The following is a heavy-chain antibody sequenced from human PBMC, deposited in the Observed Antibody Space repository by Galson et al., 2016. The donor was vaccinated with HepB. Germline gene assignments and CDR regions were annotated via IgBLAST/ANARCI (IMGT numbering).Heavy chain of an antibody. J-gene: IGHJ5*02. CDR1: GFSLSTSGMC. Sequence: PALVKPTQTLTLTCTFSGFSLSTSGMCVGWIRQPPGKALEWLALIDWDDDKYYNRSLKTRLTISMDTSKNQVVLTMTNVDPVDTATYYCARCQSWNYGHWFDPWGQGTLVTVSS. CDR2: IDWDDDK. D-gene: IGHD1-7*01. CDR3: ARCQSWNYGHWFDP. V-gene: IGHV2-70*01.